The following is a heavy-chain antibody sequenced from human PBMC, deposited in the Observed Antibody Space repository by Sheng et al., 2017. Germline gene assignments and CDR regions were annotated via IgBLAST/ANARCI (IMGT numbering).Heavy chain of an antibody. CDR3: ASPGGDYESGGQFVH. V-gene: IGHV4-39*07. CDR2: IFYSGNT. J-gene: IGHJ4*02. D-gene: IGHD3-22*01. Sequence: QMLLQESGPGLVKPSETLSLSCTVSGDSITSRGYYWAWIRQSPGKRLEWIGSIFYSGNTYYNPSLRSRVSISTDTSKNQFSLRLTSVTAADTAVYYCASPGGDYESGGQFVHWGQGNAGSRLL. CDR1: GDSITSRGYY.